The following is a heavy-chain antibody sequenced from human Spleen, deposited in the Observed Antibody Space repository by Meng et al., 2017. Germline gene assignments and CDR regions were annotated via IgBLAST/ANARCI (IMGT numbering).Heavy chain of an antibody. J-gene: IGHJ4*02. V-gene: IGHV1-46*01. CDR3: AREKSPGHFDY. CDR2: INPNNGGT. Sequence: QVQLVQSGTEVMKPGATFKLSCRVSGYTFTSYFLHWVRQAPGQGLEWLGTINPNNGGTSYARRFQGRVTLTSDTSTSTVYMDLGSLGSEDTALYYCAREKSPGHFDYLGQGILVTVSS. CDR1: GYTFTSYF.